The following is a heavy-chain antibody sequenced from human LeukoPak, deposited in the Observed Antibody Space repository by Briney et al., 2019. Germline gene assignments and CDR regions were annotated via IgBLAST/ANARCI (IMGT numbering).Heavy chain of an antibody. CDR3: ARGGDPDVGGIATADY. Sequence: ASVKVSCKASGGTFSSYAISWVRQAPGQGLEWMGRIIPILGIANYAQKFQGRVTITADKSTSTAYMELSSLRSEDTAVYYCARGGDPDVGGIATADYWGQGTLVTVSS. J-gene: IGHJ4*02. CDR2: IIPILGIA. D-gene: IGHD3-16*01. CDR1: GGTFSSYA. V-gene: IGHV1-69*04.